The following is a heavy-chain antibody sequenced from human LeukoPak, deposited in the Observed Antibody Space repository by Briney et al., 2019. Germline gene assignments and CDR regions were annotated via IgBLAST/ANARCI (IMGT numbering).Heavy chain of an antibody. Sequence: PGGSLRLSCVASGFTFSDHYLDWVRQAPGKGLEWVGLIRKKSDRYTTEYAASVKGRFTISRDDSTNSVYLQMSSLKSEDTAAYYCADIGGGGSNTRWGEGTVVTVSS. J-gene: IGHJ1*01. CDR2: IRKKSDRYTT. CDR1: GFTFSDHY. D-gene: IGHD2-15*01. V-gene: IGHV3-72*01. CDR3: ADIGGGGSNTR.